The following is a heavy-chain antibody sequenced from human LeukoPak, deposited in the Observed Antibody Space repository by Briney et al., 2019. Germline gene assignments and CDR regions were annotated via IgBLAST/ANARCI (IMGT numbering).Heavy chain of an antibody. CDR3: ARNWEFGEFDY. CDR2: IYYSGST. J-gene: IGHJ4*02. CDR1: GGSISSYY. D-gene: IGHD1-26*01. Sequence: SETLSLTCTVSGGSISSYYWSWIRQPPGKGLEWIGYIYYSGSTNYNPSLKGRVTISVDTSKNQFSLKLSSATAADTAVYYCARNWEFGEFDYWGQGTLVTVSS. V-gene: IGHV4-59*01.